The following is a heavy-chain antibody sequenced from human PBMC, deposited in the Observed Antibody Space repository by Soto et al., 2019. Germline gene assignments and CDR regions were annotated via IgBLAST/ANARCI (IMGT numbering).Heavy chain of an antibody. Sequence: VQLVQSGAEVKKPGASVKVSCKASGYTFTSYGISWVRQAPGQGLEWMGWISAYNGNTNYAQKLQGRVTMATDTSTSTAYMELRSLRSDDTAVYYCARDRLSLRFAVVVAGDAFDIWGQGTMVTVSS. CDR1: GYTFTSYG. J-gene: IGHJ3*02. CDR2: ISAYNGNT. D-gene: IGHD2-15*01. CDR3: ARDRLSLRFAVVVAGDAFDI. V-gene: IGHV1-18*01.